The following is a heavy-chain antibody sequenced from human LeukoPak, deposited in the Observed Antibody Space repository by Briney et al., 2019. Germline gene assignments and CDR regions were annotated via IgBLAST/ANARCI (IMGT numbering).Heavy chain of an antibody. D-gene: IGHD3-22*01. Sequence: SETLSLTCTVSGGSISSSSYYWGWIRQPPGKGLEWIGSIYYSGSTYYNPSLKSRVTISVDTSKNQFSLKLSSVTAADTAVYYCARQKSYYESSGYWFDYWGQGTLVTVSS. V-gene: IGHV4-39*01. CDR1: GGSISSSSYY. CDR2: IYYSGST. CDR3: ARQKSYYESSGYWFDY. J-gene: IGHJ4*02.